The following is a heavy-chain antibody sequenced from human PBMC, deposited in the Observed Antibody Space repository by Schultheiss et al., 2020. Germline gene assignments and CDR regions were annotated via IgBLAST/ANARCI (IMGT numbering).Heavy chain of an antibody. J-gene: IGHJ5*02. D-gene: IGHD3-9*01. CDR2: IYYSGST. Sequence: SETLSLTCTVSGGSISSYYWSWIRQPPGKGLEWIGYIYYSGSTNYNPSLKSRVTISVDTSKNQFSLKLSSVTAADTAVYYCAATGYDDWIDPWGQGTLVTVSS. CDR3: AATGYDDWIDP. V-gene: IGHV4-59*01. CDR1: GGSISSYY.